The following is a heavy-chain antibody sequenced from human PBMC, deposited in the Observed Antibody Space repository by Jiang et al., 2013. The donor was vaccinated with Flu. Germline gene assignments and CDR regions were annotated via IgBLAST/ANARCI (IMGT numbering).Heavy chain of an antibody. J-gene: IGHJ3*01. CDR1: GFSLSTTGVG. D-gene: IGHD3-16*02. V-gene: IGHV2-5*02. Sequence: KPTQTLTLTCTFSGFSLSTTGVGVGWIRQPPGKALEWLAVIYWDDARRYSPSLRSRLTVTKNDSRNQVVLTMTNMDPVDTATYYCAHVVITYGGVIGDDAF. CDR2: IYWDDAR. CDR3: AHVVITYGGVIGDDAF.